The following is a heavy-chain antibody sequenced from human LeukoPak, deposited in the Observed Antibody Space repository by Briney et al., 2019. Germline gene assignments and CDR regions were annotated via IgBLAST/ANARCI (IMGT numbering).Heavy chain of an antibody. CDR3: ARDLGYCTNGVCHTRFDY. D-gene: IGHD2-8*01. Sequence: GGSLRLSCAASGFTFSSYAVHWVRQAPGKGLEWVEVISYDGSNKYYADSVKGRFTISRDNSKNTLYLQMNSLRAEDTAVYYCARDLGYCTNGVCHTRFDYWGQGTLVAVSS. V-gene: IGHV3-30*04. CDR1: GFTFSSYA. J-gene: IGHJ4*02. CDR2: ISYDGSNK.